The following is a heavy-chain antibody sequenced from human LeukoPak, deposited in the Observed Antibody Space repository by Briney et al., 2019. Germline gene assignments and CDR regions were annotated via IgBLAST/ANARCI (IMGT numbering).Heavy chain of an antibody. D-gene: IGHD2-21*01. CDR1: GFSISSYS. Sequence: GGSLRLSCAASGFSISSYSMTWIRHSPGKGLECIAYINSSTVSIYYLESAKGHLTISRQDAKNTLYLRMTNLRVDDTAIYFFVRDVVAPIRGALNNWFDLWGQGTLVTVSS. CDR2: INSSTVSI. V-gene: IGHV3-48*04. CDR3: VRDVVAPIRGALNNWFDL. J-gene: IGHJ5*02.